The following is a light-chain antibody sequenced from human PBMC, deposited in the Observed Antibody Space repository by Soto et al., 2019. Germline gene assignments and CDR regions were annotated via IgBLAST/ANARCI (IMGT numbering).Light chain of an antibody. J-gene: IGKJ4*01. Sequence: AIRMTQSPSSLSASTGDRVTITCRASQGISSYLAWYQQKPGKAPKLLIYAASTLQSGVPSRFSGSGSGTDFTLTISCLQSVDFATYYCQQYYSYPLTFGGGTKVDIK. V-gene: IGKV1-8*01. CDR2: AAS. CDR1: QGISSY. CDR3: QQYYSYPLT.